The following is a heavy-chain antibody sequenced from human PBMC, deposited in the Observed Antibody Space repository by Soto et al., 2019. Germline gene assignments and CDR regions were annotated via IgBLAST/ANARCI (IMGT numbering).Heavy chain of an antibody. J-gene: IGHJ6*02. CDR1: GGSSSSGGYY. CDR3: ARPNSGASRGRDV. V-gene: IGHV4-31*02. CDR2: IYYTGSA. Sequence: SQPLSLTWPVAGGSSSSGGYYWTWIHQHPGKGLEWIGYIYYTGSAYYNPSLKTRLTLSIDTSRSQFSLKLSSVTTADTAVYYCARPNSGASRGRDVWGQGTTVPVSS. D-gene: IGHD6-6*01.